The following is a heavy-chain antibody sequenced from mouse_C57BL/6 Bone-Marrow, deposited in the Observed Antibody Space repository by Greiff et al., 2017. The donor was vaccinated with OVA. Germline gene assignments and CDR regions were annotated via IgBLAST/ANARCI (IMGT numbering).Heavy chain of an antibody. V-gene: IGHV1-80*01. CDR3: ARWSYYYAMDY. J-gene: IGHJ4*01. Sequence: QVQLKESGAELVKPGASVKISCKASGYAFSSYWMNWVKQRPGQGLEWIGQIYPGDGDTNYNGKFKGKATLTADKSSSTAYMQLSSLTSEDSAVYFCARWSYYYAMDYWGQGTSVTVSS. CDR1: GYAFSSYW. CDR2: IYPGDGDT.